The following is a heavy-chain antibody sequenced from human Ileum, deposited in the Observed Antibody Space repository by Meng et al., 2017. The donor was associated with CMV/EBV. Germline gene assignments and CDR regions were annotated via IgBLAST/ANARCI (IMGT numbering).Heavy chain of an antibody. Sequence: CAVYGGAFSGYYWNWLRQPPGKGLEWIGEINHSGSTNYNPSLKSRVTTSVDTFRNQFSLKLSSVTAADTAVYYCASGSSGWYGFDFWGQGTLVTVSS. CDR2: INHSGST. J-gene: IGHJ4*02. CDR3: ASGSSGWYGFDF. V-gene: IGHV4-34*01. CDR1: GGAFSGYY. D-gene: IGHD6-19*01.